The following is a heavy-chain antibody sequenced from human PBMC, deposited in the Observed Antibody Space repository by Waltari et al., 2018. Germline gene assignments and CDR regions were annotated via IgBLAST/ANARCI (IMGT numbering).Heavy chain of an antibody. CDR2: ISDDGNYI. CDR3: ARRGWEILRGFDY. J-gene: IGHJ4*02. Sequence: QVQLVESGGGVVQPGRSLRLSCAASGFTFGSLGMHGVRQAPGKGLEWVAVISDDGNYIYYADSVKGRFTISRDNSKNTVFLQMNSLKSEDTAVYYCARRGWEILRGFDYWGQGTLVTVSS. CDR1: GFTFGSLG. V-gene: IGHV3-30*03. D-gene: IGHD1-26*01.